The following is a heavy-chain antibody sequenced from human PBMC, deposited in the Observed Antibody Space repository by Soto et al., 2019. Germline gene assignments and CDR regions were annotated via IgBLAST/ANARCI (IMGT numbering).Heavy chain of an antibody. J-gene: IGHJ2*01. Sequence: QVQLVQSGAEVKKPGSSVKVSCKASGGTFSSYAISWVRQAPGQGLEWMGGIIPIFGTANYAQKFQGRVTITADESTITAYMEVSSLSSEDTAVYYCARGPYYYDRSGYYYAYWYFDLWGRGTLVTVSS. D-gene: IGHD3-22*01. CDR1: GGTFSSYA. V-gene: IGHV1-69*12. CDR3: ARGPYYYDRSGYYYAYWYFDL. CDR2: IIPIFGTA.